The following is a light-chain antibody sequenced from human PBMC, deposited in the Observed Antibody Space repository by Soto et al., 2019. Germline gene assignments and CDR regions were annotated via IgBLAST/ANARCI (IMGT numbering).Light chain of an antibody. CDR3: SSFTGSTTWV. V-gene: IGLV2-14*03. CDR2: DVS. CDR1: NSDIGGYDY. Sequence: QSALTQPASVSGSPGQSITISCTGTNSDIGGYDYVSRYQQHPGKAPKLLIYDVSKRPSGLSNRFSGSKSGNTASLTISGLLTEDEADYYCSSFTGSTTWVFGGGTQLTVL. J-gene: IGLJ3*02.